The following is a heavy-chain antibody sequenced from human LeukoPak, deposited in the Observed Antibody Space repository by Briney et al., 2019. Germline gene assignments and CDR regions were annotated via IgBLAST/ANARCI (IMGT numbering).Heavy chain of an antibody. CDR1: GFTFSSYS. CDR3: ARDCSSTSCYFRVAFDI. Sequence: PGGSLGLSCAASGFTFSSYSMNWVRQAPGKGLEWVSSISSSSSYIYYADSVKGRFTISRDNAKNSLYLQMNSLRAEDTAVYYCARDCSSTSCYFRVAFDIWGQGTMVTVSS. J-gene: IGHJ3*02. D-gene: IGHD2-2*01. CDR2: ISSSSSYI. V-gene: IGHV3-21*01.